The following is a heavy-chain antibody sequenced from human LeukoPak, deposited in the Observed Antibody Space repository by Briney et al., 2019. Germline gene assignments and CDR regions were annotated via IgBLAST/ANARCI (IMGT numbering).Heavy chain of an antibody. CDR3: ARGSGGFDY. Sequence: PGGSLRLSCAASGVIFNNYAMHWVRQAPGKGLEWVAVISYDGSKTYYADSVKGRFTISRDNAKNTLYLQMNSLRAEDTAVYYCARGSGGFDYWGQGTLVTVSS. V-gene: IGHV3-30-3*01. CDR1: GVIFNNYA. J-gene: IGHJ4*02. CDR2: ISYDGSKT.